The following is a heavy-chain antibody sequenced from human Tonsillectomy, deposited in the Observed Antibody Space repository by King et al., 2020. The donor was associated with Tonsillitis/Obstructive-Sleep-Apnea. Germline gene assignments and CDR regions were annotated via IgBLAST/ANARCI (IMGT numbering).Heavy chain of an antibody. V-gene: IGHV4-59*08. CDR3: AGLVSGEDYYYGMDV. D-gene: IGHD3-10*01. CDR1: GGSISSYY. J-gene: IGHJ6*02. Sequence: VQLQESGPGLVKPSETLSLTCTVSGGSISSYYWSWIRQPPGKGLEWIGYIYYSGSTNYNPSLKSRVTISVDTSKNQFSLKLSSVTAADTAVYYCAGLVSGEDYYYGMDVWGQGTTVTVSS. CDR2: IYYSGST.